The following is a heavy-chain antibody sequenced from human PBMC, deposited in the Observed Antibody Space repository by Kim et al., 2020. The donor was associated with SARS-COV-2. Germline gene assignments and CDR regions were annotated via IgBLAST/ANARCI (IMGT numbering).Heavy chain of an antibody. CDR3: ARDRVFDY. J-gene: IGHJ4*02. V-gene: IGHV7-4-1*02. Sequence: GNPTDAQGFTGRFVFSLDTSVSTAYLQISSLKAEDTAVYYCARDRVFDYWGQGTLVTVSS. CDR2: GNP.